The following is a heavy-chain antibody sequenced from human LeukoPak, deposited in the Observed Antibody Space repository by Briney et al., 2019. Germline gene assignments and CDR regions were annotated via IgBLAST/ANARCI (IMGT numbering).Heavy chain of an antibody. V-gene: IGHV3-21*04. J-gene: IGHJ4*02. D-gene: IGHD2-15*01. CDR3: AIMGSCSGSSCYSFDY. CDR2: SSSSGSYI. CDR1: GLTFSSYS. Sequence: PGGSLRLSCAASGLTFSSYSMNWVRRPPGKGLEWVSSSSSSGSYIYYADSVKGRFTISRDNSKNTLYLQMNSLRAEDTAVYYCAIMGSCSGSSCYSFDYWGQGTLVTVPS.